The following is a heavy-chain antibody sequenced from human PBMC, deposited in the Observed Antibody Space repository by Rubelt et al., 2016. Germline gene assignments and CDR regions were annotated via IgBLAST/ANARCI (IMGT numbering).Heavy chain of an antibody. D-gene: IGHD6-13*01. CDR1: GFPFSSYA. V-gene: IGHV3-23*01. Sequence: RLACVASGFPFSSYAISWVRQAPGKGPEWVSGITNGGGGTYYADSVKGRFTISRDNSKSTLYLQMNSLRAEDTAVYYCAKEIAASGVPVFDSWGQGTLVTVGS. J-gene: IGHJ4*02. CDR3: AKEIAASGVPVFDS. CDR2: ITNGGGGT.